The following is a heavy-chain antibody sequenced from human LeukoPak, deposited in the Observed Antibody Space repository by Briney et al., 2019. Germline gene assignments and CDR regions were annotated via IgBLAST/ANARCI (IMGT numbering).Heavy chain of an antibody. CDR1: GFTFSSYE. Sequence: GGSLRLSCAASGFTFSSYEMSWVRQAPGKGLEWVSGISASTYYADSVKGRFTISRDNSKNTLYLQMNSLRAEDTAVYYCAKSGSGYYYYFDYWGQGTLVTVSS. CDR2: ISAST. CDR3: AKSGSGYYYYFDY. J-gene: IGHJ4*02. D-gene: IGHD3-22*01. V-gene: IGHV3-23*01.